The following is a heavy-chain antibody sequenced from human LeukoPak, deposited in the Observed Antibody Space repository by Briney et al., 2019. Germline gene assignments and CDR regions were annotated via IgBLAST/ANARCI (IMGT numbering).Heavy chain of an antibody. J-gene: IGHJ4*02. D-gene: IGHD6-19*01. V-gene: IGHV1-18*01. Sequence: ASVKVSCKPSGYTFATYSINWVRQAPGQGLEWMGWISGYSGSTNYAQKLQGRVTMTTDTSTTTAYMELRSLKSDDTAVYYCARGHSSGRDYYFDTWGQGTLVTVSS. CDR2: ISGYSGST. CDR3: ARGHSSGRDYYFDT. CDR1: GYTFATYS.